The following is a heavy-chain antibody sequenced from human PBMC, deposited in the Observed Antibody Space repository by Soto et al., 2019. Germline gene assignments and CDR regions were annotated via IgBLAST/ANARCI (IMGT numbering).Heavy chain of an antibody. CDR1: GGSFSGYY. J-gene: IGHJ6*02. D-gene: IGHD6-6*01. CDR3: AGSIAARRPYFYYYHGMDV. CDR2: INHSGST. Sequence: TSETLSLTCAVYGGSFSGYYWSWIRQPPGKGLEWIGEINHSGSTNYNPSLKSRVTISVDTSKNHFSLILSSVTAADTAVYYCAGSIAARRPYFYYYHGMDVWGQGTTVTVSS. V-gene: IGHV4-34*01.